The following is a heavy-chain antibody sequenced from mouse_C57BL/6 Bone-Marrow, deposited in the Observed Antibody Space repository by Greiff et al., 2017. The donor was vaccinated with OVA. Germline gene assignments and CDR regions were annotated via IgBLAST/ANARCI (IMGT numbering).Heavy chain of an antibody. D-gene: IGHD1-1*02. J-gene: IGHJ3*01. V-gene: IGHV1-64*01. CDR1: GYTFTSYW. CDR2: IHPNSGST. CDR3: AREKAPLELVY. Sequence: QVQLQQPGAELVKPGASVKLSCKASGYTFTSYWMHWVKQRPGQGLEWIGMIHPNSGSTNYNEKFKNEATLTVDKSSSTAYMQLSSLTSEDSAVYYCAREKAPLELVYWGQGTLVTVSA.